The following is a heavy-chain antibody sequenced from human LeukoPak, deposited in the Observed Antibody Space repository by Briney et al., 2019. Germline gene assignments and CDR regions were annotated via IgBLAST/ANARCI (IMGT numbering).Heavy chain of an antibody. D-gene: IGHD1-26*01. CDR3: ARDRSGSHAFDI. J-gene: IGHJ3*02. Sequence: SETLSLTCTVSGGSISSYYWSWIRQPPGKGLEWIGYIYYSGSTNYNPSLKSRVTISVDTPKNQFSLKLSSVTAADTAVYYCARDRSGSHAFDIWGQGTMVTVSS. CDR2: IYYSGST. V-gene: IGHV4-59*01. CDR1: GGSISSYY.